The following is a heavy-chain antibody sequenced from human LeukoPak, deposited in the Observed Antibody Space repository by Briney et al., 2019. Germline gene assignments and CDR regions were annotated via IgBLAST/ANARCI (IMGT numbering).Heavy chain of an antibody. CDR1: GGSISSYY. CDR3: ARQGYSGYGMDV. J-gene: IGHJ6*02. V-gene: IGHV4-59*08. D-gene: IGHD1-26*01. CDR2: IYYSGST. Sequence: KPSETLSLTCTVSGGSISSYYWSWIRQPPGKGLEWIGYIYYSGSTNYNPSLKSRVTISVDTSKNQFSLKLSSVTAADTAVYYCARQGYSGYGMDVWGQGTTVTVSS.